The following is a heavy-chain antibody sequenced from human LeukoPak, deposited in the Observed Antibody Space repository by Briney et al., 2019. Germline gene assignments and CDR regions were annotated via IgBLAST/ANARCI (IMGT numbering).Heavy chain of an antibody. J-gene: IGHJ5*02. CDR2: ISAYNGNT. D-gene: IGHD3-9*01. CDR3: ARESDYDILTGYKFDP. CDR1: GYTFTSYG. V-gene: IGHV1-18*01. Sequence: ASVKVSCKASGYTFTSYGISWVRQAPGQGLEWMGWISAYNGNTNYAQKLQGRVTMTTDTSTSTAYMELRSLRSDDTAVYYCARESDYDILTGYKFDPWGQGTLVTVSS.